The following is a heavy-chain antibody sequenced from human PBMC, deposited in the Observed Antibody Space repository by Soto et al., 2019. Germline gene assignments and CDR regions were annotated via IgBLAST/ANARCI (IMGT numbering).Heavy chain of an antibody. CDR1: GYTFTGYY. D-gene: IGHD3-22*01. CDR2: INPNSGGT. J-gene: IGHJ4*02. Sequence: QVQLVQSGAEVKKPGASVKVSCKASGYTFTGYYMHWVRQAPGQGLEWMGWINPNSGGTNYAQKFQGRVTMTRDTSISTAYMELSRLRSDDTAVYYCARPSSYGYSGMELIDYWGQGTLVTVSS. V-gene: IGHV1-2*02. CDR3: ARPSSYGYSGMELIDY.